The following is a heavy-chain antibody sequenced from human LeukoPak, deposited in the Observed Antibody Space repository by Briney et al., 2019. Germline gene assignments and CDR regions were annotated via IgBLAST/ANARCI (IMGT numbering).Heavy chain of an antibody. CDR2: ISAYNGNT. CDR3: ARDQGVVRFDP. J-gene: IGHJ5*02. D-gene: IGHD3-22*01. V-gene: IGHV1-18*01. Sequence: ASVKVSCKASGYTFTSYGISWVRQAPGQGLEWMGWISAYNGNTNYPQNLQGRVTLTTDTSTSTAYMELRSLRSDDTAVYYCARDQGVVRFDPWGQGTLVTVSS. CDR1: GYTFTSYG.